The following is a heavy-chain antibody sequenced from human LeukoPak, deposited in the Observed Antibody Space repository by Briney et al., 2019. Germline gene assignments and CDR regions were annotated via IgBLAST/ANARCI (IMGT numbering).Heavy chain of an antibody. D-gene: IGHD5-12*01. CDR1: GYTLTSYD. CDR2: MNPNSGNT. V-gene: IGHV1-8*01. Sequence: GASVKVSCKASGYTLTSYDINWVRQATGQGLEWMGWMNPNSGNTGYAQKFQGRVTMTRNTSISTAYMELSSLRSEDTAVYYCAKGKDIVATIPPHFDYWGQGTLVTVSS. CDR3: AKGKDIVATIPPHFDY. J-gene: IGHJ4*02.